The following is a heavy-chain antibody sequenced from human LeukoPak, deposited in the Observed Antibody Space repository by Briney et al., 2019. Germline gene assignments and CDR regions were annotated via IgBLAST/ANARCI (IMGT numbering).Heavy chain of an antibody. CDR3: ARSGDGYNPFDY. V-gene: IGHV3-48*04. D-gene: IGHD5-24*01. CDR1: GFTFSTYT. J-gene: IGHJ4*02. CDR2: ISSGGSAI. Sequence: GGSLRLSCAASGFTFSTYTMNWVRQPPGKGLEWVSYISSGGSAINYADSVKGRLTISRDNAKNSLYLQMNSLRAEDTAVYYCARSGDGYNPFDYWGQGTLVTVSS.